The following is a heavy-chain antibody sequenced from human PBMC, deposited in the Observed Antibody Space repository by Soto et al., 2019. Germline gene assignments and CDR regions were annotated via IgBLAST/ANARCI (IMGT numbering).Heavy chain of an antibody. CDR2: IWYDGSNK. J-gene: IGHJ4*02. CDR1: GFTFSSYG. CDR3: ARDRECGGGVCNFYEY. Sequence: QVQLVESGGGVVQPGRSLRLSCAASGFTFSSYGMHWVRQAPGKGLEWVAVIWYDGSNKYYADSVKGRFTTSRDNSKNTLYLQMNSLRAEDTAVYYCARDRECGGGVCNFYEYWGQGNLVTVSS. V-gene: IGHV3-33*01. D-gene: IGHD2-21*02.